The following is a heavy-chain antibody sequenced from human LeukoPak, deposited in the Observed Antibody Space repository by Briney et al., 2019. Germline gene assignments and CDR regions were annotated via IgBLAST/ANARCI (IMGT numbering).Heavy chain of an antibody. D-gene: IGHD3-10*01. J-gene: IGHJ4*02. V-gene: IGHV3-23*01. Sequence: PGGSLRLSCAASGFSFSFSNMNWVRQAPGKGLEWVSGISPSADIKYYADSVKGRFTISRDNSKNMLYLEVISLTADDTAVYYCAKDDAWLRFGEWSQGTLVTVSS. CDR1: GFSFSFSN. CDR2: ISPSADIK. CDR3: AKDDAWLRFGE.